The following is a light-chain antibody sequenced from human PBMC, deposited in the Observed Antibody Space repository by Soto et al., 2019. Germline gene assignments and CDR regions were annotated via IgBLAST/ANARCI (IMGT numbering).Light chain of an antibody. V-gene: IGKV3-11*01. J-gene: IGKJ4*01. CDR3: QQRSDWPLT. CDR1: QSVSSY. Sequence: EIVLTQSPATLSLSPGERVTLSCRASQSVSSYFAWYQQKPGLAPRLLIYDASTRAAGIPARFSGSGSGTDFTLTISSLEPDDFAVCYCQQRSDWPLTFGGGTKVEIK. CDR2: DAS.